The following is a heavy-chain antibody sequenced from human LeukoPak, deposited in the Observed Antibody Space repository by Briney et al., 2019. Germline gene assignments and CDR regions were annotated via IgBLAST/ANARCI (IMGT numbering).Heavy chain of an antibody. V-gene: IGHV3-7*04. D-gene: IGHD3-22*01. J-gene: IGHJ4*02. Sequence: GGSLRLSCVASGFTFSFYWMAWVRQAPGKGLEWVANIKQDGSEKYYVDSARGRFTISRDNAKNSLYLQMNSLRAEDTAVYYCARDEHQYYSESSGRFDLWGQGVLVTVSS. CDR2: IKQDGSEK. CDR1: GFTFSFYW. CDR3: ARDEHQYYSESSGRFDL.